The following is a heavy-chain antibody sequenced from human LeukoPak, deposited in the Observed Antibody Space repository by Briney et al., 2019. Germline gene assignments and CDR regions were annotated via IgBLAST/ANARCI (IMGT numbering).Heavy chain of an antibody. CDR3: ARGRSERDLYYFDY. Sequence: SVKVSCKASGGTFSSYAISWVRQAPGQGLEWMGRIIPILGIANYAQKLQGRVTMTTDTSTSTAYMELRSLRSDDTAVYYCARGRSERDLYYFDYWGQGTLVTVSS. CDR2: IIPILGIA. V-gene: IGHV1-69*04. D-gene: IGHD1-26*01. CDR1: GGTFSSYA. J-gene: IGHJ4*02.